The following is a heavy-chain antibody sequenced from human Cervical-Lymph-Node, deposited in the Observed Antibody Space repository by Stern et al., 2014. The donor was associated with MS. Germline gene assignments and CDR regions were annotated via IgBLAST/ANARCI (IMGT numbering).Heavy chain of an antibody. V-gene: IGHV4-61*02. CDR2: IYSSGTT. CDR3: ATQGRALAPD. J-gene: IGHJ4*02. CDR1: GDSISSGNYY. Sequence: QVQLVQSGPGLVKPSQTLSLTCTVSGDSISSGNYYWSWIRQPAGKGLEWIGRIYSSGTTYYNPSLRSRVTISIDTSTNHSSLRLTSVTATDTAVYYCATQGRALAPDWGQGTLVTVSS.